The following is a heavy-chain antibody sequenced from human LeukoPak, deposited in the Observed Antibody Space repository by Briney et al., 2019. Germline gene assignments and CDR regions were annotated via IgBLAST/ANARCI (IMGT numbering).Heavy chain of an antibody. J-gene: IGHJ4*02. CDR2: INSDGSST. CDR1: GFTFSSNW. Sequence: PGGSLRLSCAASGFTFSSNWMHWFRQAPAKGLVWVSRINSDGSSTSYADSVKGRFTISRDNAKNTLYLQMNSLRAEDTAVYYCARTLVGASSKDPDYWGQGTLVTVSS. D-gene: IGHD1-26*01. V-gene: IGHV3-74*01. CDR3: ARTLVGASSKDPDY.